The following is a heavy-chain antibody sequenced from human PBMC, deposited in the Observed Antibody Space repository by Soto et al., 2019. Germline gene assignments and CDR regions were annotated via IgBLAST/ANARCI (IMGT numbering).Heavy chain of an antibody. CDR1: GFNFRNYW. Sequence: PGGSLRLSCAAGGFNFRNYWVHWVRQAPGKGLEWLSVISYDGRETHYADSVEGRFIISRDSSKKTAYLQMNSLRGDDTAVYFCATDPVAVTGSFIDPWGQGPLVTVSS. CDR3: ATDPVAVTGSFIDP. D-gene: IGHD2-21*02. CDR2: ISYDGRET. V-gene: IGHV3-30-3*01. J-gene: IGHJ5*02.